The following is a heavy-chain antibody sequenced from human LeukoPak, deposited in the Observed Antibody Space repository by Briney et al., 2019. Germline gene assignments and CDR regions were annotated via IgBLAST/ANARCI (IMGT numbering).Heavy chain of an antibody. J-gene: IGHJ6*02. CDR1: GFTFSRYW. D-gene: IGHD3-16*02. CDR3: ARGGYSWDV. V-gene: IGHV3-48*02. CDR2: ISSDSATI. Sequence: GGSLRLSCAASGFTFSRYWMNWVRQAPGKGLEWVSCISSDSATIYYADSVKGRFTISRDNAKNSLDLQMNSLRDEDTAVYYCARGGYSWDVWGQGTTVTVSS.